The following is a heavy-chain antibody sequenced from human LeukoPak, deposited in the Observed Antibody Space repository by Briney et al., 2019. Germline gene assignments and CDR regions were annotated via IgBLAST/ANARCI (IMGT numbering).Heavy chain of an antibody. CDR2: ISGSDSIT. CDR1: GITLSPYA. J-gene: IGHJ4*02. V-gene: IGHV3-23*01. D-gene: IGHD3-16*01. Sequence: GGSLRLSCAASGITLSPYAMTWVRQAPGKGLEWVSSISGSDSITYYADSVKGRFTISRDSSKNTLYLQMNSLRAEDTAVYYCAKSVETYTNDHYFDFWGQGTLVTVSS. CDR3: AKSVETYTNDHYFDF.